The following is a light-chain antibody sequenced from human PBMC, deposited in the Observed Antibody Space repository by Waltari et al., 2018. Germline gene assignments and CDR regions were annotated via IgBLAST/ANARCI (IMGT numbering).Light chain of an antibody. V-gene: IGLV2-23*02. CDR2: EVS. CDR3: CSYAGSSTSVV. Sequence: QSALTQPASVSGSPGQSTPIPWPGTSSDGGSYNLVAWYQQHPGKAPKLMIYEVSKRPSGVSNRFSGSKSGNTASLTISGLQAEDEADYYCCSYAGSSTSVVFGGGTKLTVL. CDR1: SSDGGSYNL. J-gene: IGLJ2*01.